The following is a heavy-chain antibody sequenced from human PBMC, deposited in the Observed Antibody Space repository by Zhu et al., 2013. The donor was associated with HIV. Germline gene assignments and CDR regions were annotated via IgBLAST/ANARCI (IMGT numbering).Heavy chain of an antibody. Sequence: QVQLVQSGAELKKPGSSVTVSCQAPGDSFETYGLNWVRQAPGQGLEWMGGIVPMFITPKYAQKFQDRITITADESTRTVYMELKILKSEDTAVYYCARPEGYDNSGYVYWGQGTLVTVSS. CDR3: ARPEGYDNSGYVY. CDR2: IVPMFITP. V-gene: IGHV1-69*01. J-gene: IGHJ4*02. D-gene: IGHD3-22*01. CDR1: GDSFETYG.